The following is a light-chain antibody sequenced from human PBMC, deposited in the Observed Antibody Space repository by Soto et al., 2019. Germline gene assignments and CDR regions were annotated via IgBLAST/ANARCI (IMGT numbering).Light chain of an antibody. CDR3: QSYDSSLSGFVV. J-gene: IGLJ2*01. CDR1: SSNIGAGYD. CDR2: GNS. V-gene: IGLV1-40*01. Sequence: HSVLTQPPSVSGAPGQRVTISCTGSSSNIGAGYDVHWYQQLPGKAPKLLIYGNSNRPSGVPDRFSGSKSGTSASLAITGLQAEDEADYYCQSYDSSLSGFVVFGGGTKLTVL.